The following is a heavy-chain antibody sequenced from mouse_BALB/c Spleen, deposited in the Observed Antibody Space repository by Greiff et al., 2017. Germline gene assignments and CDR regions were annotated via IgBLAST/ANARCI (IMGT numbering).Heavy chain of an antibody. CDR1: GYTFTSYW. J-gene: IGHJ3*01. V-gene: IGHV1-69*02. CDR2: IDPSDSET. CDR3: ARGWNGFAY. Sequence: LQQPGAELVKPGAPVKLSCKASGYTFTSYWMNWVKQRPGRGLEWIGRIDPSDSETHYNQKFKDKATLTVDKSSSTAYIQLSSLTSEDSAVYYCARGWNGFAYWGQGTLVTVSA. D-gene: IGHD1-1*02.